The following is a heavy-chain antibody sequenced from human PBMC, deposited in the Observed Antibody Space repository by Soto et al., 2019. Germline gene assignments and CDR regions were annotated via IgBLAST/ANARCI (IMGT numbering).Heavy chain of an antibody. V-gene: IGHV1-46*03. CDR1: GYTFTSYY. Sequence: QVQLVQSGAEVKKPGASVKVSCKASGYTFTSYYMHWVRQAPGQGLEWMGIINPSGGRTSYVQKVQGRDTRTRDTSTRPVYMELSSLKSEDTAVYYCARVYCSGGSCYSIDYWGQGTLVTVSS. CDR2: INPSGGRT. D-gene: IGHD2-15*01. CDR3: ARVYCSGGSCYSIDY. J-gene: IGHJ4*02.